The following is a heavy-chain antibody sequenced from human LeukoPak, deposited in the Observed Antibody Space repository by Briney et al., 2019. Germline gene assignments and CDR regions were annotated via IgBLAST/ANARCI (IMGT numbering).Heavy chain of an antibody. CDR1: GGSISSSSYY. D-gene: IGHD3-3*01. Sequence: SETLSLTCTVSGGSISSSSYYWGWIRQPPGKGLEWIGSIYYSGSTYYNPSLKSRVTISVDTSKNQFSLKLSSVTAADTAVYYCARRPSYYDFWSGYHRNYYYYMDVWGKGTTVTVSS. V-gene: IGHV4-39*07. J-gene: IGHJ6*03. CDR3: ARRPSYYDFWSGYHRNYYYYMDV. CDR2: IYYSGST.